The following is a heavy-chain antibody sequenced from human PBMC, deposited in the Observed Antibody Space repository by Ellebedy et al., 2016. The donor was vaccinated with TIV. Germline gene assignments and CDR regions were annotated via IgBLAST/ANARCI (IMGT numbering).Heavy chain of an antibody. CDR1: GGSISSYY. CDR3: ARDAAYGGNSNWYFDL. J-gene: IGHJ2*01. V-gene: IGHV4-59*01. Sequence: MPSETLSLTCTVSGGSISSYYWSWIRQPPGKGLEWIGYIYYSGSTNYNPSLKSRVTISVDTSKNQFSLKLSSVTAADTAVYYCARDAAYGGNSNWYFDLWGRGTLVTVSS. CDR2: IYYSGST. D-gene: IGHD4-23*01.